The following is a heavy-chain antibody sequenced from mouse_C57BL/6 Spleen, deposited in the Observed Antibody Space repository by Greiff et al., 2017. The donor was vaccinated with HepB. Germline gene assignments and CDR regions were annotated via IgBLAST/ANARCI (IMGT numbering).Heavy chain of an antibody. CDR1: GYTFTDYY. CDR2: INPNNGGT. V-gene: IGHV1-26*01. CDR3: ARWGPFDY. Sequence: EVQLQQSGPELVKPGASVKISCKASGYTFTDYYMNWVKQSHGQSLEWIGDINPNNGGTSYNQKFKGKATLTVDKSSSTAYMELRSLTSEDSAVYYCARWGPFDYWGQGTTLTVSS. J-gene: IGHJ2*01.